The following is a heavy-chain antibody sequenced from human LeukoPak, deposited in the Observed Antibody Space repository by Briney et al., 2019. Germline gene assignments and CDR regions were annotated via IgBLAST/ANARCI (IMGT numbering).Heavy chain of an antibody. CDR1: GFTFSSLA. Sequence: GGSLRLSCTASGFTFSSLAMTWVRQAPGKGLEWVSTIRSNGDTTYNADSVKGRFTISRDNSKNTLYLELNSLRVEDTATFYCAKGQELDDGVFDSWGQGTMATVSS. D-gene: IGHD1-1*01. V-gene: IGHV3-23*01. CDR2: IRSNGDTT. J-gene: IGHJ4*02. CDR3: AKGQELDDGVFDS.